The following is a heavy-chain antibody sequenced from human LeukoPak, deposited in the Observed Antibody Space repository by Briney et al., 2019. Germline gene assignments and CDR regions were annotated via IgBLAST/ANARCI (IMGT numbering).Heavy chain of an antibody. CDR2: IKQDGSEK. CDR3: ARDGAGILTGYYSLDY. J-gene: IGHJ4*02. D-gene: IGHD3-9*01. CDR1: GFTFSSYS. V-gene: IGHV3-7*01. Sequence: GGSLRLSCAASGFTFSSYSMNWVRQAPGKGLEWVANIKQDGSEKYYVDSVKGRFTISRDNAKNSLYLQMNSLRAEDTAVYYCARDGAGILTGYYSLDYWGQGTLVTVSS.